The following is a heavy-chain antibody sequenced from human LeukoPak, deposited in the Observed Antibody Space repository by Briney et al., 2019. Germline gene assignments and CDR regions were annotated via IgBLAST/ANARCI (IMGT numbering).Heavy chain of an antibody. Sequence: SETLSLTCAVSGVSISSYYWSWIRQPPGKGLEWIGSIYYSGSTYYSPSLKSRVTISVDTSKNQFSLKLSSVTAADTAVYYCARGPIPSDAFDIWGQGTMVTVSS. J-gene: IGHJ3*02. V-gene: IGHV4-39*07. CDR3: ARGPIPSDAFDI. CDR2: IYYSGST. CDR1: GVSISSYY.